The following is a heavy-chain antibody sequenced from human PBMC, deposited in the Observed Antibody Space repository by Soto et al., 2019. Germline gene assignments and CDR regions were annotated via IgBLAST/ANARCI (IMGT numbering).Heavy chain of an antibody. CDR3: AKGPGALHYYYYMDV. J-gene: IGHJ6*03. CDR1: GFTFSSYC. V-gene: IGHV3-23*01. D-gene: IGHD1-26*01. CDR2: IRGSGSNT. Sequence: PGGSLRLSCAASGFTFSSYCMSWVRQAPGKGLEWVSDIRGSGSNTYYADSVKGRFTISRDNSKNTLYLQMNSLRAEDTAVYYCAKGPGALHYYYYMDVWGKGTTVTVSS.